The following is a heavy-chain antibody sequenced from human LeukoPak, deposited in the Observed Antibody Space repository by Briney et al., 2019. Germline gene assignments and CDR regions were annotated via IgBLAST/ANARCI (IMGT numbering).Heavy chain of an antibody. J-gene: IGHJ3*02. CDR1: GFTFSSYA. CDR2: ISGSGGST. V-gene: IGHV3-23*01. Sequence: GGSLRLSCAASGFTFSSYAVSWVRQAPGKGLEWVSAISGSGGSTYYADSVKGRFTISRDNSKNTLYLQMNSLRAEDTAVYYCAKDHSLPRYYYDSSGDAFDIWGQGTMVTVSS. D-gene: IGHD3-22*01. CDR3: AKDHSLPRYYYDSSGDAFDI.